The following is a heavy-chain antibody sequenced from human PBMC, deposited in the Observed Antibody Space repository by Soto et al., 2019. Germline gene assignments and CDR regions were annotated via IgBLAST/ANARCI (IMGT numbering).Heavy chain of an antibody. Sequence: GGSLRLSCVASGITFVSYDMNWVRQAPGKGLEWVARVGGSGGSIYYADSVRGRFTISRDKAKNTFYLQMNSLRAADTAVYYCVRDNGGMDVYGQGTTVTV. V-gene: IGHV3-48*03. J-gene: IGHJ6*02. D-gene: IGHD2-8*01. CDR3: VRDNGGMDV. CDR1: GITFVSYD. CDR2: VGGSGGSI.